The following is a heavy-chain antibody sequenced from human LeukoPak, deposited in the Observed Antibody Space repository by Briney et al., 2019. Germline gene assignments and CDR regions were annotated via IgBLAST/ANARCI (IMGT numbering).Heavy chain of an antibody. D-gene: IGHD2-2*01. CDR2: IYHSGST. Sequence: PSETLSLTCTVSGYSISSGYYWGWIRQPPGKGLEWIGSIYHSGSTYYNPSLKSRVTISVDTSKNQFSLKLSSVTAADTAVYYCARDAVVPAASRVYYYYMDVWGKGTTVTVSS. CDR3: ARDAVVPAASRVYYYYMDV. V-gene: IGHV4-38-2*02. CDR1: GYSISSGYY. J-gene: IGHJ6*03.